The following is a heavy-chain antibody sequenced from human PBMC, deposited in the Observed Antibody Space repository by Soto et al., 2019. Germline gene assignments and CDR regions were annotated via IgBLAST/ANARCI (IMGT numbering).Heavy chain of an antibody. CDR1: GGTFSSYT. V-gene: IGHV1-69*08. J-gene: IGHJ4*02. CDR2: IIPILGIA. Sequence: QVQLVQSGAEVKKPGSSVKVSCKASGGTFSSYTISWVRQAPGQGLEWMGRIIPILGIANYAQKFQGRVTISADYSTRTAYMELSSLRSEDTAVYYCARDWGVYRGCVDYWGQGTLVTVAS. D-gene: IGHD5-12*01. CDR3: ARDWGVYRGCVDY.